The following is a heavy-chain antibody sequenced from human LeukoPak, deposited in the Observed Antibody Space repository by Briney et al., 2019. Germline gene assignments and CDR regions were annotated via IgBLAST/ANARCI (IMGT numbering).Heavy chain of an antibody. J-gene: IGHJ4*01. Sequence: ASVKVSCKASGYSFTSSDINWVRQAAGQGLEWVGWMNPNSGNTGYAQKYQGRVTMTRNTSINTAYMELSSLRSEDTAVYYCAKEGAYYDFWSGYSPSHGIFDYWGQAPWSPSPQ. D-gene: IGHD3-3*01. V-gene: IGHV1-8*01. CDR2: MNPNSGNT. CDR3: AKEGAYYDFWSGYSPSHGIFDY. CDR1: GYSFTSSD.